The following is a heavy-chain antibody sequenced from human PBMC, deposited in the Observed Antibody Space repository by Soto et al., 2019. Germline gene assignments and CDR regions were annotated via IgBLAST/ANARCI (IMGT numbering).Heavy chain of an antibody. V-gene: IGHV3-11*01. Sequence: QVQLVESGGGLVNPGGSLRLSCEASGFTFRDFYMSWIRQAPGKGLEWVSTITSSGSTVAYADSVKGRFTISRDNAKNSLFLQMNSLRSDDTAVYYCAREQWYRFDCWGQGALATVSS. CDR3: AREQWYRFDC. CDR2: ITSSGSTV. CDR1: GFTFRDFY. J-gene: IGHJ4*02. D-gene: IGHD2-8*01.